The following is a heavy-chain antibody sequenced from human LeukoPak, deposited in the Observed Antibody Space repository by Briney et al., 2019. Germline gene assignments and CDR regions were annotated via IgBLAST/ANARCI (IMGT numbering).Heavy chain of an antibody. D-gene: IGHD3-16*01. V-gene: IGHV3-23*01. CDR3: ARGGGSYGWFDP. J-gene: IGHJ5*02. CDR1: GFTFSSYA. CDR2: ISNDRGST. Sequence: PGGSLRLSCAASGFTFSSYAMSWVRQAPGKGLEWVSGISNDRGSTYYADSVKGRFTISRDNSKNTLYLQMNSLRAEDTAVYYCARGGGSYGWFDPWGQGTLVTVSS.